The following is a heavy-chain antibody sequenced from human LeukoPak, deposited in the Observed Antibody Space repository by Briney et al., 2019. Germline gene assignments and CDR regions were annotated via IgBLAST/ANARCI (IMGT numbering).Heavy chain of an antibody. CDR1: GFTFSSYS. J-gene: IGHJ4*02. CDR3: AREDYYDSSGSDY. V-gene: IGHV3-48*02. CDR2: ISSSSSTI. D-gene: IGHD3-22*01. Sequence: GGSLRLSCAASGFTFSSYSMNWVRQAPGKGLEWVSYISSSSSTIYYADSVKGLFTISRDNAKNSLYLQMNSLRDEDTAVYYCAREDYYDSSGSDYWGQGTLVTVSS.